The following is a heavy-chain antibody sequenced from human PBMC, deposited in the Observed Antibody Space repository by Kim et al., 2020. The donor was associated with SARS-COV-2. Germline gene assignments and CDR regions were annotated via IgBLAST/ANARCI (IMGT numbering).Heavy chain of an antibody. CDR2: IYPGDSDP. CDR3: ARLSTPYYYDTSGRDAVDI. J-gene: IGHJ3*02. D-gene: IGHD3-22*01. V-gene: IGHV5-51*01. Sequence: GESLKISCKGSGYSFTNYWIGWVRQMPGKGLEWMGIIYPGDSDPRYSPSFQGQVTISPDKSISTAYLQWSSLQASDTAMYYCARLSTPYYYDTSGRDAVDIWGQGTMVTVSS. CDR1: GYSFTNYW.